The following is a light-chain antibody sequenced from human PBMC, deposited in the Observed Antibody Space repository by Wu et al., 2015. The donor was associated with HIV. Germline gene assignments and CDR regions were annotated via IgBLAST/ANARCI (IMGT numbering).Light chain of an antibody. V-gene: IGKV1-13*02. CDR2: DAS. Sequence: AIQLTQSPSSLSASIGDRVNITCRASQDIFTYLAWHQQTPGKAPRVLIYDASTLRSGVSSRFSGSGSGADFTLTISGLQREDFAVYFCQQLNSFPLTFGQGSRLEI. CDR1: QDIFTY. CDR3: QQLNSFPLT. J-gene: IGKJ5*01.